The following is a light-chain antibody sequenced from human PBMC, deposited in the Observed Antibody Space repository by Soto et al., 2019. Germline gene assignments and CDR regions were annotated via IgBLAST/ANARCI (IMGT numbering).Light chain of an antibody. CDR1: QSVSSSY. CDR3: QQYGSSPWT. V-gene: IGKV3-20*01. J-gene: IGKJ1*01. Sequence: EIVLTQSPGTLSLSPGERATLSCRASQSVSSSYLAWYQQKPGQAPRLLIYGASSRAIGIPYRFSGSGSGTDFTLTISRLEPEDFAVYYCQQYGSSPWTFGQGTKVEIK. CDR2: GAS.